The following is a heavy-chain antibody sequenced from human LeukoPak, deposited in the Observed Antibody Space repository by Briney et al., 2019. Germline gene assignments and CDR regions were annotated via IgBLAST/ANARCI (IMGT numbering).Heavy chain of an antibody. CDR3: ARGELGYCSSTSCYAFDY. CDR1: GYTFTGYY. J-gene: IGHJ4*02. CDR2: INPNSGGT. Sequence: ASVKVSCKASGYTFTGYYMHWVRQAPGQGLEWIGWINPNSGGTNYAQKFQGRVTMTRDTSISTAYMELSRLRSDDTAVYYCARGELGYCSSTSCYAFDYWGQGTLVTVSS. V-gene: IGHV1-2*02. D-gene: IGHD2-2*01.